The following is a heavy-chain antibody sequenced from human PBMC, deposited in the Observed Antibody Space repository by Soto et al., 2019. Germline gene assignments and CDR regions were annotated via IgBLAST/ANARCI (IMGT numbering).Heavy chain of an antibody. V-gene: IGHV4-30-2*01. CDR1: GAFISTGGYS. J-gene: IGHJ6*02. Sequence: QLQLQESGSGLVKPSQTLSLTCAVSGAFISTGGYSWAWIRHRPGKGLEWIGYIYQSGSTDYNPSLKGRVTMAVDKSKNHFSLKRSPVTAADTAVYYCATGQTGYDHRVMYGLHVWGQGTTVTVSS. CDR2: IYQSGST. D-gene: IGHD5-12*01. CDR3: ATGQTGYDHRVMYGLHV.